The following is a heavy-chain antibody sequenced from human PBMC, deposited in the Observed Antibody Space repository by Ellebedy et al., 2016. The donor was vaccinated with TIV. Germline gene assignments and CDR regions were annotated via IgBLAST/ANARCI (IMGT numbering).Heavy chain of an antibody. V-gene: IGHV3-7*03. CDR1: GFPFSIYW. Sequence: PGGSLRLSCAVSGFPFSIYWMGWVRQPPGKGLECVANINQPGGEAYYVDSVKGRFTISRDNAKNSLYLQMDSLRVEDAAVYYCARESRSSSGYWGQGTLVTVSS. CDR2: INQPGGEA. J-gene: IGHJ4*02. D-gene: IGHD6-19*01. CDR3: ARESRSSSGY.